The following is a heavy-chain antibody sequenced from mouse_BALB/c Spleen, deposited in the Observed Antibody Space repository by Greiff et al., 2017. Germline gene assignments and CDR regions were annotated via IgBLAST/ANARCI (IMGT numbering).Heavy chain of an antibody. J-gene: IGHJ3*01. Sequence: VQLQQPGAELVKPGASVKLSCKASGYTFTSYWMHWVKQRPGQGLEWIGEINPSNGRTNYNEKFKSKATLTVDKSSSTAYMQLSSLTSEDSAVYYCARSWDEAYWGQGTLVTVSA. D-gene: IGHD4-1*01. CDR3: ARSWDEAY. CDR2: INPSNGRT. CDR1: GYTFTSYW. V-gene: IGHV1S81*02.